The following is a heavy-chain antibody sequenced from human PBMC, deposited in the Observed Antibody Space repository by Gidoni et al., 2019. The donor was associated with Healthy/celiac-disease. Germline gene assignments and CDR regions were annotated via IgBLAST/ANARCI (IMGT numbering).Heavy chain of an antibody. V-gene: IGHV1-69*01. D-gene: IGHD3-22*01. Sequence: QVQLVQSGAEVKKPGSSVKVSCKASGGTFSSYAISWVRHAPGPGLEWMGGIIPIFGTANYAQKFQGRVTITADESTSTAYMELSSLRSEDTAVYYCAISSSVGGGPREDYYDSSGYYSIWGYWGQGTLVTVSS. CDR1: GGTFSSYA. J-gene: IGHJ4*02. CDR2: IIPIFGTA. CDR3: AISSSVGGGPREDYYDSSGYYSIWGY.